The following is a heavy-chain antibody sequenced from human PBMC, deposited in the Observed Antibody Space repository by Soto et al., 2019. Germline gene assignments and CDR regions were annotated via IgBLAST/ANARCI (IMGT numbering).Heavy chain of an antibody. CDR3: AKDLGPPSGSYPDS. D-gene: IGHD1-26*01. CDR2: IYYSGST. V-gene: IGHV4-59*01. J-gene: IGHJ4*02. Sequence: SESLSLTCSVSGGSIRSYYWSWIRQPPGKGLEWIGYIYYSGSTNYTPSLKSRVTISRDNSKNTLFLQMNSLRPDDTAIYFCAKDLGPPSGSYPDSWGPGTLVTVS. CDR1: GGSIRSYY.